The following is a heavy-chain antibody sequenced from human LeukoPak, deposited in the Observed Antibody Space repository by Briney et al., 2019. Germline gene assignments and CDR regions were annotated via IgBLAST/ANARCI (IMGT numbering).Heavy chain of an antibody. CDR1: GFTFSNYA. Sequence: GGSLRLSCAASGFTFSNYAMPWVRQAPGKGLEWVSTISGSGDSTYYSDSVKGRFTISRDNSENTLYLQLNSLRAEDTAVYYCAKGGWGTVLDYWGQGTLVTVSS. CDR2: ISGSGDST. CDR3: AKGGWGTVLDY. V-gene: IGHV3-23*01. D-gene: IGHD3-16*01. J-gene: IGHJ4*02.